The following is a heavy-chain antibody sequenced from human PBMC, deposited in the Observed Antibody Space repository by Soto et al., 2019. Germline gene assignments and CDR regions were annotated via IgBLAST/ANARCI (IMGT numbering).Heavy chain of an antibody. CDR1: GGSISSGGYS. D-gene: IGHD4-17*01. CDR2: IYHSGST. CDR3: ARAHYGDYGYGMDV. J-gene: IGHJ6*02. V-gene: IGHV4-30-2*01. Sequence: QLQLQESGSGLVKPSQTLSLTCAVSGGSISSGGYSWSWIRQPPGKGLEWIGYIYHSGSTYYHPSLKSRVTISVDRSKNQFSLKLSSVTAADTAVYYCARAHYGDYGYGMDVWGQGTTVTVSS.